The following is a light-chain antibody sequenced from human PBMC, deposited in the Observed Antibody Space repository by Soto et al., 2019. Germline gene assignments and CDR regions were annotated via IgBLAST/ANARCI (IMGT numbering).Light chain of an antibody. Sequence: EIVLTQSPATLSLSPGERATLSCRDSQSISIYLAWYQQKPGQAPRLLIYDASNRATGIPARFSGSGSGTDFTLTISSLEPEDFAIYYCQQRSKWPLTFGGGTKVEIK. CDR1: QSISIY. CDR3: QQRSKWPLT. J-gene: IGKJ4*01. CDR2: DAS. V-gene: IGKV3-11*01.